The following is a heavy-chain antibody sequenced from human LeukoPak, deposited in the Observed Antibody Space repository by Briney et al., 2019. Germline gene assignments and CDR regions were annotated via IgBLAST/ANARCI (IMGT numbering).Heavy chain of an antibody. V-gene: IGHV1-18*04. CDR2: ISAYDGNT. CDR1: GYTFTSYG. J-gene: IGHJ5*02. Sequence: GASVKVSCKASGYTFTSYGISWVRQAPGQGLEWMGWISAYDGNTNYAQKLQGRVTMTTDTSTSTAYMELRSLRSDDTAVYYCARAVAYYDILTGYSYNWFDPWGQGTLVTVSS. CDR3: ARAVAYYDILTGYSYNWFDP. D-gene: IGHD3-9*01.